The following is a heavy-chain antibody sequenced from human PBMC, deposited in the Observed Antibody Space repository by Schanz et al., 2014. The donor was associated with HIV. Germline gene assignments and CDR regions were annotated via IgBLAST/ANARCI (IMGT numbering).Heavy chain of an antibody. Sequence: QVQLVQSGAEVKKPGASVRVSCKTSGYIFTSNGISWVRQAPGQGLEWMGWISPSNGNTNYAQKFQGRVTMTTDTSTSTAYMDLRSLRSDDTAVYYCARDLRFQYRSWWHDGFDIWVQGTMDTVSS. CDR3: ARDLRFQYRSWWHDGFDI. CDR1: GYIFTSNG. V-gene: IGHV1-18*01. CDR2: ISPSNGNT. J-gene: IGHJ3*02. D-gene: IGHD1-1*01.